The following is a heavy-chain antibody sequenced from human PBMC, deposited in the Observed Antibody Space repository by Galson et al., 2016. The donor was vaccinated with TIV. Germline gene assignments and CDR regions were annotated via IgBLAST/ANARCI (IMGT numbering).Heavy chain of an antibody. CDR3: AKDTVKGTQGGFFHH. V-gene: IGHV3-23*01. CDR2: VSGSGLST. J-gene: IGHJ4*02. CDR1: GFTFGSYV. Sequence: SLRLSCAASGFTFGSYVMHWVRQAPGKGLEWVPSVSGSGLSTYYADSVKGRFTISRHTSKNMVYLQMNSLRAEDTAIYYCAKDTVKGTQGGFFHHWGQGTLATVSS. D-gene: IGHD3-16*01.